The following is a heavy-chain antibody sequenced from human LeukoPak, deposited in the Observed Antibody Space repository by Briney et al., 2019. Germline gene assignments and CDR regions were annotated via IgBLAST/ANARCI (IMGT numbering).Heavy chain of an antibody. J-gene: IGHJ4*02. CDR2: MRCDGTKI. CDR3: ARKGSGSYYFDS. V-gene: IGHV3-30*02. CDR1: GFTFSTYG. D-gene: IGHD3-10*01. Sequence: GGSLRLSCAASGFTFSTYGMHWVRQAPGKGLEWVTFMRCDGTKIYSADSVKGRFTISRDISRNTLYLQMNSLRAEDTAVYYCARKGSGSYYFDSWGQGTLVTVSS.